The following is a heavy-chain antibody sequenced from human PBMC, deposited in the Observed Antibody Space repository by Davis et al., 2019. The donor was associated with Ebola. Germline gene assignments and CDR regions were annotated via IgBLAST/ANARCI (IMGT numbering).Heavy chain of an antibody. Sequence: GESLKISCKGSGYSFTSYWITWVRQMPGKGLEWMGRIDPSDSYTNYSPSFQGHVTISADKSISTAYLQWSSLKASDTAMYYCARDGSTSDQKSGELDYWGQGPLVTVSS. CDR1: GYSFTSYW. CDR3: ARDGSTSDQKSGELDY. J-gene: IGHJ4*02. D-gene: IGHD7-27*01. V-gene: IGHV5-10-1*01. CDR2: IDPSDSYT.